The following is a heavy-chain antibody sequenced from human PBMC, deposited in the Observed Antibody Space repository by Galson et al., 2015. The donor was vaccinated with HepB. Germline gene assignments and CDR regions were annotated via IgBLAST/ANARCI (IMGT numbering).Heavy chain of an antibody. V-gene: IGHV1-18*04. Sequence: QSGAEVKKPGASVKVSCKASGYTFTSYGISWVRQAPGQGLEWMGWISAYNGNTNYAQKLQGRVTMTTDTSTSTAYMELRSLRSDDTAVYYCARVIGGRASIAVAGTGFDYWGQGTLVTVSS. J-gene: IGHJ4*02. CDR1: GYTFTSYG. D-gene: IGHD6-19*01. CDR3: ARVIGGRASIAVAGTGFDY. CDR2: ISAYNGNT.